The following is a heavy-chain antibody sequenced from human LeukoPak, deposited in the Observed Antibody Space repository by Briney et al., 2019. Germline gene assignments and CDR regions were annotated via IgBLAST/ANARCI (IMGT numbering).Heavy chain of an antibody. V-gene: IGHV3-23*01. Sequence: PGGSLRLSCAASGLTLSSYWMQWVRQAPGQGLEWVSAISGSGGSTYYADSVKGRFTISRDNSKNTLYLQMNSLRAEDTAVYYCAKGTVTPFYFDYWGQGTLVTVSS. D-gene: IGHD4-17*01. CDR1: GLTLSSYW. J-gene: IGHJ4*02. CDR3: AKGTVTPFYFDY. CDR2: ISGSGGST.